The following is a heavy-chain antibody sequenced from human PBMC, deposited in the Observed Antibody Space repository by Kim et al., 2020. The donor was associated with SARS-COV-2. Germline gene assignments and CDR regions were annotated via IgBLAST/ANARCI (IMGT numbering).Heavy chain of an antibody. CDR1: GGSLTTRGYY. J-gene: IGHJ6*02. D-gene: IGHD7-27*01. CDR2: IYYNGNT. Sequence: SETLSLTCTVSGGSLTTRGYYWSWIRQHPGKGPEWIGHIYYNGNTLYNPSLSSRVTMSLDTAKNQFPLNLNVVTAADTAVYYRSRPADFWVYAMDVWGQGNTVIVSS. V-gene: IGHV4-31*03. CDR3: SRPADFWVYAMDV.